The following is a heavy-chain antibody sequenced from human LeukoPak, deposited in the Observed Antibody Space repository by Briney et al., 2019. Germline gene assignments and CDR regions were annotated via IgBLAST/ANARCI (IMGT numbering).Heavy chain of an antibody. V-gene: IGHV1-46*01. CDR3: ARGKNTYYDYVWGSYRRDAFDI. CDR2: INPSGGST. CDR1: GYTFTSYY. D-gene: IGHD3-16*02. J-gene: IGHJ3*02. Sequence: VASVKVSCKASGYTFTSYYMQWVRQAPGQGLEWMGIINPSGGSTSYAQKFQGRVTMTRDTSTSTVYMELSSLRSEDTAVYYCARGKNTYYDYVWGSYRRDAFDIWGQGTMVTVSS.